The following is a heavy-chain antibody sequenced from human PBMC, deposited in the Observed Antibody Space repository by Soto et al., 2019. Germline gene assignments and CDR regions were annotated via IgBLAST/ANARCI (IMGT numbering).Heavy chain of an antibody. V-gene: IGHV3-48*01. CDR2: IISSSSTI. J-gene: IGHJ5*02. CDR1: GFTFSSYS. D-gene: IGHD6-19*01. Sequence: EVQLVESGGGLVQPGGSLRLSCAASGFTFSSYSMNWVRQAPGKGLGWVSYIISSSSTIYYADSVKGRFTISRDNAKNSLYLQMNSLRAEDTAVYYCARETQWLNWFDPWGQGTLVTVSS. CDR3: ARETQWLNWFDP.